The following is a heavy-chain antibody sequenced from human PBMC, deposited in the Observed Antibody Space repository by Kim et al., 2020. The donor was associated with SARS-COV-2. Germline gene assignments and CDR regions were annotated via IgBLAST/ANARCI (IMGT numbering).Heavy chain of an antibody. CDR3: ARARSKWLGYATFDI. Sequence: SVTGRFTLARDNSKSPLYLQMNSLRAEDTAVYYCARARSKWLGYATFDIWGQGTMVTVSS. J-gene: IGHJ3*02. V-gene: IGHV3-30*01. D-gene: IGHD6-19*01.